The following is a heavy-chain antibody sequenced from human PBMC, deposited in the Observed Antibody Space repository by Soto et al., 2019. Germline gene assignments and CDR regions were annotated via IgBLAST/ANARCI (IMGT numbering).Heavy chain of an antibody. CDR1: GFDFTYYA. D-gene: IGHD1-26*01. CDR2: MSSDGSEI. V-gene: IGHV3-30*03. J-gene: IGHJ4*02. CDR3: XXXXXVGGXLGLFDY. Sequence: QVQLVESGGGAVQPGASLRLSCVASGFDFTYYAMHWVRQAPGKGLESVAVMSSDGSEIHHTDSVKGRFTISRDNSKNXXXXXXXXXXXXXXXXXXXXXXXXVGGXLGLFDYWGQGTLVSVSS.